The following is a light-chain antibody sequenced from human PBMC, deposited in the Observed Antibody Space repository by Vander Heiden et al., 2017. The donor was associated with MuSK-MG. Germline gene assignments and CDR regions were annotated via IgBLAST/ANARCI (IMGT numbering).Light chain of an antibody. CDR1: QSISTY. CDR3: QQNDVTNL. Sequence: DIQMTQSPSSLPASVGDRVAITCRASQSISTYLNWYQQKPGKAPKLLIYAVSSWQSGVPERFSGSGSGTEFTLTSRRLQHEDFANYYWQQNDVTNLFGHGTTVDVK. V-gene: IGKV1-39*01. CDR2: AVS. J-gene: IGKJ3*01.